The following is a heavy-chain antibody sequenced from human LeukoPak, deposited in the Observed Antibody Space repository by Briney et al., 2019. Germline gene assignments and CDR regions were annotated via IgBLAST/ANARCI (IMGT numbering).Heavy chain of an antibody. J-gene: IGHJ6*03. D-gene: IGHD3-10*01. V-gene: IGHV3-23*01. CDR1: GFTFSSYA. CDR2: ISGSGGST. Sequence: PGGSLRLSCAASGFTFSSYAMSWVRQAPGKGLEWVSAISGSGGSTYYADTVRGRFTISRDNSKNTLYLQMNSLRAGDTAVYYCARSLRVRGVPDYMDVWGKGTTVTISS. CDR3: ARSLRVRGVPDYMDV.